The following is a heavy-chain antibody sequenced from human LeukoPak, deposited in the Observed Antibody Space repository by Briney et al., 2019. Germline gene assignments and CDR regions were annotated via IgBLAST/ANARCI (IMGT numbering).Heavy chain of an antibody. CDR3: ARELGITGTTAFDY. J-gene: IGHJ4*02. Sequence: GGSLILSCAASGFTFSSYSMNWVRQAPGKGLEWVSSISSSSSYIYYADSVKGRFTISRDNAKNSLYLQMNSLRAEDTAVYYCARELGITGTTAFDYWGQGTLVTVSS. V-gene: IGHV3-21*01. D-gene: IGHD1-20*01. CDR1: GFTFSSYS. CDR2: ISSSSSYI.